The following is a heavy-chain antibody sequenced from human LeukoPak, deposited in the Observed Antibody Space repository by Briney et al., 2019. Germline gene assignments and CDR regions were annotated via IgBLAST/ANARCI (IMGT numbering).Heavy chain of an antibody. V-gene: IGHV3-21*01. J-gene: IGHJ4*02. CDR3: ARDLVQGRTASHRGFDY. Sequence: GGSLRLSCAASGFTFSSYSMNWVRQAPGKGLEWVSSISSSSSYIYYADSVKGRFTISRDNAENSLYLQMNSLRAEDTAVYYCARDLVQGRTASHRGFDYWGQGTLVTVSS. CDR1: GFTFSSYS. CDR2: ISSSSSYI. D-gene: IGHD2-8*02.